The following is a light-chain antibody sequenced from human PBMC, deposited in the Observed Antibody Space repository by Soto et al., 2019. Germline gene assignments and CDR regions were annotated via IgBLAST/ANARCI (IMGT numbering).Light chain of an antibody. J-gene: IGLJ1*01. CDR1: SSDVGAYNY. CDR2: EVS. CDR3: SSYAGSNTYV. V-gene: IGLV2-8*01. Sequence: QSVLTQPPSASGSPGQSVTISCTGTSSDVGAYNYVSWYQQHPGKAPKLMIYEVSKRPSGVPDRFSGSKSGNTASLTVSGLQAEVETDYYCSSYAGSNTYVFGTGTKVTVL.